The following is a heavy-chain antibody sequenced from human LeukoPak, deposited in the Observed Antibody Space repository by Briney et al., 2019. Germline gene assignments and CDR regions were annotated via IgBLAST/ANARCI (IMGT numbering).Heavy chain of an antibody. CDR1: GGSFSGYY. V-gene: IGHV4-34*01. Sequence: SETLSLTCAVYGGSFSGYYWSWIRQPPGKGLEWIGEINHSGSTNYNPSLKSRVTISVDTSKNQFSLKLSSVTAADTAVYYCARLPLKPWGVCSGGGCRNWFDPWGQGTLVTVSS. CDR2: INHSGST. D-gene: IGHD2-15*01. J-gene: IGHJ5*02. CDR3: ARLPLKPWGVCSGGGCRNWFDP.